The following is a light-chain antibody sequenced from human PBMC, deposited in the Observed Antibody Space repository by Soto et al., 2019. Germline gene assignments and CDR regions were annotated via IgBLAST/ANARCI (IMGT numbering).Light chain of an antibody. CDR2: EVS. J-gene: IGLJ1*01. CDR1: SSDVGSYNF. V-gene: IGLV2-14*01. CDR3: SSYTTSSNYV. Sequence: QSALTQPASVSGSPGQSITISCTGTSSDVGSYNFVSWYQQLPGKAPKLMIYEVSNRPSGVSNRFSGSKSGNTASLTISGLQAEDEADYYCSSYTTSSNYVFGSATKVTVL.